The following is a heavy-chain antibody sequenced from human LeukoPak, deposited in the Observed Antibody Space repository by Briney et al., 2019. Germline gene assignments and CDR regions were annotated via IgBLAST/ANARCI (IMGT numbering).Heavy chain of an antibody. CDR1: GYTFTGYY. CDR3: ARGGKMVVAATLDQNWFDP. D-gene: IGHD2-15*01. J-gene: IGHJ5*02. V-gene: IGHV1-2*02. CDR2: VNPNSGGT. Sequence: GASVKVSCKASGYTFTGYYMHWVRQAPGQGLEWMGWVNPNSGGTNYAQKFQGRVTMTRDTSISTAYMELSRLRSDDTAVYYCARGGKMVVAATLDQNWFDPWGQGTLVTVSS.